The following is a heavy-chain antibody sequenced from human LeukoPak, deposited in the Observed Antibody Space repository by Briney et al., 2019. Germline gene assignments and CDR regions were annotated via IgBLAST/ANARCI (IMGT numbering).Heavy chain of an antibody. CDR1: GGTFSSYA. J-gene: IGHJ4*02. V-gene: IGHV7-4-1*02. D-gene: IGHD3-10*01. Sequence: ASVKVSCKASGGTFSSYAISWVRQAPGQGLEWMGWINTNTGNPTYAQGFTGRFVFSLDTSVSTAYLQISSLKAEDTAVYYCARWMDYYGSGYRFDYWGQGTLVTVSS. CDR3: ARWMDYYGSGYRFDY. CDR2: INTNTGNP.